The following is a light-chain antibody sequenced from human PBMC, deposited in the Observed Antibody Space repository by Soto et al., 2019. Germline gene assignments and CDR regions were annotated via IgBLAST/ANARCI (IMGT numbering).Light chain of an antibody. Sequence: EIVLTQSPGTLSLSPGERASLSCRGSQSVSSYLAWYQQKTGQAPRLLIYGASSRATGIPDRFSGSGSGTDFTLTINRLEPEDFAVYYCQQYGSSSRTFGQGTRVEIK. CDR3: QQYGSSSRT. J-gene: IGKJ1*01. CDR2: GAS. CDR1: QSVSSY. V-gene: IGKV3-20*01.